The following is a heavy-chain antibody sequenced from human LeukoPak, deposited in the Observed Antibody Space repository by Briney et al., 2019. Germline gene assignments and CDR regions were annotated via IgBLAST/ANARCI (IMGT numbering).Heavy chain of an antibody. CDR1: GFTFSSYA. D-gene: IGHD2-2*01. CDR3: ARIHCSSTSCYFNYFDY. Sequence: PGGSLRLSCAASGFTFSSYAMSWVRQAPGKGLEWVSGISGSGGSTHYADSVKGRFTISRDNSKNTLYLQMNSLRAEDTAVYYCARIHCSSTSCYFNYFDYWGQGTLVTVSS. V-gene: IGHV3-23*01. J-gene: IGHJ4*02. CDR2: ISGSGGST.